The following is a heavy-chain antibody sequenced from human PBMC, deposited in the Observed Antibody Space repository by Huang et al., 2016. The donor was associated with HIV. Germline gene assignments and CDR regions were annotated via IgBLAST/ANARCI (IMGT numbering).Heavy chain of an antibody. CDR3: ARVAYYYGSGRKGVNYFDS. Sequence: DVRLVESGGGVVPPGGSLRLSCAASGFTFSSYWMTWVRQAPGKGLEWVANIKRDGTEKYYVDAVRDRFAISRDNAQNSIYLQMNSLRVGDTALYYCARVAYYYGSGRKGVNYFDSWGQGTQVTVSS. D-gene: IGHD3-10*01. V-gene: IGHV3-7*01. J-gene: IGHJ4*02. CDR1: GFTFSSYW. CDR2: IKRDGTEK.